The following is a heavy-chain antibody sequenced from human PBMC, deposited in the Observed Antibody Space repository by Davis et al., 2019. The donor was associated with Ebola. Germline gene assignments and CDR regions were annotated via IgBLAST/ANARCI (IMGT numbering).Heavy chain of an antibody. Sequence: GESLKISCAASGFSLSDYYMIWIRQAPGKGLEWVSYISGSSSYTKYADSVKGRFTISRDNAKNSLYLQMNSLRADDTAVYYCARETAEMAADYWGQGTLVTVSS. CDR3: ARETAEMAADY. V-gene: IGHV3-11*06. CDR1: GFSLSDYY. CDR2: ISGSSSYT. J-gene: IGHJ4*02. D-gene: IGHD5-24*01.